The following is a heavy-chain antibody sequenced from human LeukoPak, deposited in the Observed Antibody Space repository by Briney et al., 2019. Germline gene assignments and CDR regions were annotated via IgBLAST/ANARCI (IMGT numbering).Heavy chain of an antibody. CDR2: INHSGST. CDR3: ARARITMVRGVIWWFDP. V-gene: IGHV4-34*01. D-gene: IGHD3-10*01. CDR1: GGSISSYY. Sequence: PSETLSLTCTVSGGSISSYYWSWIRQPPGKGLEWIGEINHSGSTNYNPSLKSRVTISVDTSKNQFSLKLSSVTAADTAVYYCARARITMVRGVIWWFDPWGQGTLVTVSS. J-gene: IGHJ5*02.